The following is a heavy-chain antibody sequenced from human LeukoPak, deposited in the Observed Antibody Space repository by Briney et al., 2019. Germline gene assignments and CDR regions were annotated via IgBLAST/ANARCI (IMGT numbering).Heavy chain of an antibody. CDR2: IYPGDSDT. CDR3: ARRNSSSSGINWFDP. Sequence: GESLKISCKGSGYSFTSYWIGWVLQMPGKGLEWMGIIYPGDSDTRYSPSFQGQVTISADKSISTAYLQWSSLKASDTAMYYCARRNSSSSGINWFDPWGQGTLVTVSP. CDR1: GYSFTSYW. J-gene: IGHJ5*02. V-gene: IGHV5-51*01. D-gene: IGHD6-6*01.